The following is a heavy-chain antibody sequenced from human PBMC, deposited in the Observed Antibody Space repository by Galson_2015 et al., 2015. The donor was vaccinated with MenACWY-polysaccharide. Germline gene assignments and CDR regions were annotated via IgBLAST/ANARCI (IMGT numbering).Heavy chain of an antibody. D-gene: IGHD1-26*01. V-gene: IGHV3-74*01. CDR1: GFTLSNYW. CDR2: INGDETGT. Sequence: SLRLSCAASGFTLSNYWMHWVRQAPGKGLVWVSRINGDETGTSYADSVKGRFTISRDNAKNTLFLQMNSLRAEDTAVYYCARAGGRFPGNYYFDSWGQGTLVTASS. CDR3: ARAGGRFPGNYYFDS. J-gene: IGHJ4*02.